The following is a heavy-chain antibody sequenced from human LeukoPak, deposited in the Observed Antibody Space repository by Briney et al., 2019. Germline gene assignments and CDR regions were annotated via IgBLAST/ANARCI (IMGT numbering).Heavy chain of an antibody. CDR1: GDSISNDYY. D-gene: IGHD5-18*01. CDR3: ARQSGSAMVYYYYYYMDV. V-gene: IGHV4-38-2*01. J-gene: IGHJ6*03. CDR2: IYYSGTT. Sequence: PSETLSLTCAVSGDSISNDYYWGWIRHPPGKVLECMGGIYYSGTTYNNPSLKSGVTIFVNTSKNQFSMKLTSVTAADTAVYFGARQSGSAMVYYYYYYMDVWGKGTTVTVSS.